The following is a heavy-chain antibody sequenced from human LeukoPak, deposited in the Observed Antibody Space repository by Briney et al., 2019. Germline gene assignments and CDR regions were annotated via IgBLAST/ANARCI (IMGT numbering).Heavy chain of an antibody. CDR1: GFTVSSNY. CDR3: ARGEYYYDSSGYYQFYYFDY. CDR2: IYSGGST. D-gene: IGHD3-22*01. Sequence: PGGSLRLSCAASGFTVSSNYMSWVRQAPGKGLEWVSVIYSGGSTYYADSVKGRFTISRDNSKNTLYLQMNSLRAEDTAMYYCARGEYYYDSSGYYQFYYFDYWGQGTLVTVSS. V-gene: IGHV3-53*01. J-gene: IGHJ4*02.